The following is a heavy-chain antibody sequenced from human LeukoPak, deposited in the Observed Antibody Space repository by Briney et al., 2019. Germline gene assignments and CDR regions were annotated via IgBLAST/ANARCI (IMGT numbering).Heavy chain of an antibody. Sequence: SETLSLTCSVSGGSVSSSSYYWGWVRQPPGKGLEWIGSFHYSGSTYYNPSLKSRVTISVDKSKNQFSLKLSSVTAADTAVYYCAGTHIVVVPAAMIWNNWFDPWGQGTLVTVSS. CDR2: FHYSGST. V-gene: IGHV4-39*07. J-gene: IGHJ5*02. D-gene: IGHD2-2*01. CDR1: GGSVSSSSYY. CDR3: AGTHIVVVPAAMIWNNWFDP.